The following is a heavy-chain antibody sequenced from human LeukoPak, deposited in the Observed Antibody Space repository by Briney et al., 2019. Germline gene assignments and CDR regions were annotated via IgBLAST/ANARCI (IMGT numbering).Heavy chain of an antibody. J-gene: IGHJ3*02. CDR1: GFTFSSYA. V-gene: IGHV3-23*01. CDR3: ARDRRLLLWFGELGWGAFDI. CDR2: ISGSGGST. Sequence: GALRLSCAASGFTFSSYAMSWVRQAPGKGLEWVSAISGSGGSTYYADSVKGRFTISRDNSKNTLYLQMNSLRAEDTAVYYCARDRRLLLWFGELGWGAFDIWGQGTMVTVSS. D-gene: IGHD3-10*01.